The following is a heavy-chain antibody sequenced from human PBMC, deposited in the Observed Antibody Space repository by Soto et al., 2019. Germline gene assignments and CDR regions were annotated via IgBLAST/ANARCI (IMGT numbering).Heavy chain of an antibody. J-gene: IGHJ4*02. V-gene: IGHV3-33*01. CDR2: IYHDGSNK. CDR3: TSRVGAVDY. Sequence: QVQLVESGGGGVQPGRSLRLSCATSGFTFSSFFMHWVRQAPGKGLEWVAVIYHDGSNKYYAESVKARFTISRDNPKSTLYLQINSLRAEDKTAYSCTSRVGAVDYWGQGTLVTVSS. CDR1: GFTFSSFF. D-gene: IGHD3-16*01.